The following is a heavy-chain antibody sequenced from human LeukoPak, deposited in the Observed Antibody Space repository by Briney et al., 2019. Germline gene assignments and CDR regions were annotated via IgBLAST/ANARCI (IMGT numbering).Heavy chain of an antibody. CDR1: GFSFSTYG. CDR2: IRYDGSVK. J-gene: IGHJ4*02. D-gene: IGHD5-18*01. CDR3: ARVAYSYGLTAIRIDY. V-gene: IGHV3-30*02. Sequence: QTGGSLRLSCAASGFSFSTYGMHWVRQAPGKGLEWVAFIRYDGSVKYYADSVKGRFTISRDNSKNTLYLQMNSLGAEDTAVYYCARVAYSYGLTAIRIDYWGQGTLVTVSS.